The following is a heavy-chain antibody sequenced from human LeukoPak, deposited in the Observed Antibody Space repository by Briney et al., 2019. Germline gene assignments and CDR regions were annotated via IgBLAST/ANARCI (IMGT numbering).Heavy chain of an antibody. V-gene: IGHV3-23*01. CDR1: GFTFSSYA. D-gene: IGHD2-2*01. CDR2: ISGSGGNT. Sequence: GGSLRLSCAASGFTFSSYAMSWVRQAPGKGLEWVSAISGSGGNTYYADSVKGRFTISRDNSKNTLYVQMNSLRAEDTAVYYCAKESGSSTDFDYWCQGTLVTVSS. CDR3: AKESGSSTDFDY. J-gene: IGHJ4*02.